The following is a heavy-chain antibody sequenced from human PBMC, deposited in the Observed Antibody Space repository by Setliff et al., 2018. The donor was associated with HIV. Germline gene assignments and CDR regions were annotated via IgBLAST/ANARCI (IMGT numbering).Heavy chain of an antibody. CDR1: GSTFSTLW. D-gene: IGHD3-16*01. V-gene: IGHV3-15*01. Sequence: GGSLRLSCVASGSTFSTLWMSWVRQAPGKGLEWVGLIKSKPDGETTDYAAPVKGRFTISRDDSKNTLYLQMSNLKTDDTAVYYCSTDIPYTGGGTFHIWGQGTMVTVSS. J-gene: IGHJ3*02. CDR3: STDIPYTGGGTFHI. CDR2: IKSKPDGETT.